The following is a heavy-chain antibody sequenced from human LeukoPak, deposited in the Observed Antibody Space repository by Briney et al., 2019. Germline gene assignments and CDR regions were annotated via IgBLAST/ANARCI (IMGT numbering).Heavy chain of an antibody. CDR1: GFTFSTYA. Sequence: PGGSLRLSCAASGFTFSTYAMHWVRQAPGKGLEWATLISYDGNNKYYADSVKGRFTISRDNSKNTLYLQMNSLRAEDTAVYYCAKDPQYWGQGTLVTVSS. J-gene: IGHJ4*02. V-gene: IGHV3-30*04. CDR3: AKDPQY. CDR2: ISYDGNNK.